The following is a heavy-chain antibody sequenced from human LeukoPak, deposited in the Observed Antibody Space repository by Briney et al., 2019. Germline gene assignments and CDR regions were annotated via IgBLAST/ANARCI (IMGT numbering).Heavy chain of an antibody. J-gene: IGHJ4*02. CDR3: GFSSSCWAGLDY. CDR1: GFTFSSYS. Sequence: PGGSLRLSCAASGFTFSSYSMNWVRQAPGKGLEWVSSISSSSSSIFYADSVKGRFTISRDNAQNSLYLQMNSLRADDTAVYYCGFSSSCWAGLDYWGQGTLVTVSS. CDR2: ISSSSSSI. D-gene: IGHD6-19*01. V-gene: IGHV3-21*01.